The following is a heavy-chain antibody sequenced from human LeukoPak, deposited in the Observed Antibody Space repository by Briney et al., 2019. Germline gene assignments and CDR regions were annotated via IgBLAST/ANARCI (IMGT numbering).Heavy chain of an antibody. Sequence: ASVKVSCKASGYTFTNYGISWVRQAPGQGLEWMGRINPNSGGTNYAQKFQGRVTMTRDTSISTAYMELSRLRSDDTAVYYCARDSWELPVDYWGQGTLVTVS. V-gene: IGHV1-2*06. J-gene: IGHJ4*02. D-gene: IGHD1-26*01. CDR1: GYTFTNYG. CDR3: ARDSWELPVDY. CDR2: INPNSGGT.